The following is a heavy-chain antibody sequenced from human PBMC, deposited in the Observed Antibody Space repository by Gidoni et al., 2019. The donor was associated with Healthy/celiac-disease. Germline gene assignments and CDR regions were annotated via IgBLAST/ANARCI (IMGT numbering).Heavy chain of an antibody. D-gene: IGHD3-22*01. Sequence: EVQLLESGGGLVQPGGSLRLSCAASGFTFSSYAMSWVRQAPGKGLEWVSAISGSGGSTYYADSVKGRFTISRDNSKNTLYLQMNSLRAEDTAVYYCAKDRYYYDSSGPGGNWFDPWGQGTLVTVSS. CDR3: AKDRYYYDSSGPGGNWFDP. J-gene: IGHJ5*02. CDR2: ISGSGGST. CDR1: GFTFSSYA. V-gene: IGHV3-23*01.